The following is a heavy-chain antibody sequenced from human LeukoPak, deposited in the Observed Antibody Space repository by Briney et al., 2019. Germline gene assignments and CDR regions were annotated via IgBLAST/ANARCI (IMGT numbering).Heavy chain of an antibody. CDR2: INPSGGST. D-gene: IGHD4-17*01. Sequence: ASVKVSCKASGYTFTSYYMHWVRQAPGQGLEWMGIINPSGGSTGYAQKFQGRVTLTRDTSTSTVYMELSSLRSEDTAVYHCARDIISSGSTVTENFDYWGQGTLVTVSS. J-gene: IGHJ4*02. CDR3: ARDIISSGSTVTENFDY. V-gene: IGHV1-46*01. CDR1: GYTFTSYY.